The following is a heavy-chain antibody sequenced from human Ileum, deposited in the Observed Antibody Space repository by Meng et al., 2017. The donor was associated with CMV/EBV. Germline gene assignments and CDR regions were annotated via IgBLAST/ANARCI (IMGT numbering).Heavy chain of an antibody. J-gene: IGHJ5*02. D-gene: IGHD1-14*01. Sequence: LALTCAVYGESLSSYYWSWIRQPPGKGLEWSGEISKSGGTNYNPSLKSRVTMSMDTSRNQFSLKLVSMTAADTATYYCTRGRSLRDLWGQGALVTVSS. CDR3: TRGRSLRDL. CDR2: ISKSGGT. CDR1: GESLSSYY. V-gene: IGHV4-34*01.